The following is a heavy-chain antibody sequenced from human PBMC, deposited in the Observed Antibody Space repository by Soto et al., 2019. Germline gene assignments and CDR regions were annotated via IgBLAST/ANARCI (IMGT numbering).Heavy chain of an antibody. V-gene: IGHV4-4*07. CDR2: IYTSGST. Sequence: ASETLSLTCTVSGGSISSYYWGWIRQPAGKGLEWIGRIYTSGSTNYNPSLKSRVTMSVDTSKNQFSLKLSSVTAADTAVYYCASLDYGDYVGGFDYWGQGTLVTVSS. CDR1: GGSISSYY. CDR3: ASLDYGDYVGGFDY. J-gene: IGHJ4*02. D-gene: IGHD4-17*01.